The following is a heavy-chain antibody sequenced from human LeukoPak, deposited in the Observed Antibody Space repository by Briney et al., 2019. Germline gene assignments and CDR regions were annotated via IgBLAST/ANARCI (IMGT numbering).Heavy chain of an antibody. CDR3: ARVPGELGTLPFDY. J-gene: IGHJ4*02. D-gene: IGHD3-10*01. Sequence: ASVKVSCKASGYTFTGYYMHWVRQAPGQGLDWMGWINPNSGGTNYAQNFQGRVTMTRDTSISTAYMELSRLRSDDTAVYYCARVPGELGTLPFDYWGQGTLVTVSS. CDR1: GYTFTGYY. V-gene: IGHV1-2*02. CDR2: INPNSGGT.